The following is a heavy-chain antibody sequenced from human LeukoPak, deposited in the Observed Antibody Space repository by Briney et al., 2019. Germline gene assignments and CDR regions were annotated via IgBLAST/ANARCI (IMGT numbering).Heavy chain of an antibody. CDR3: ARRTTVTTSHFDY. Sequence: ASVKVSCKASGYTFTSYDINWVRQATGQGVEWMGWMNPNSGNTGYVQKFQGRVTMTRNTSISTAYMELSSLRSEDTAVYYCARRTTVTTSHFDYWGQGTLVTVSS. CDR2: MNPNSGNT. CDR1: GYTFTSYD. V-gene: IGHV1-8*01. J-gene: IGHJ4*02. D-gene: IGHD4-17*01.